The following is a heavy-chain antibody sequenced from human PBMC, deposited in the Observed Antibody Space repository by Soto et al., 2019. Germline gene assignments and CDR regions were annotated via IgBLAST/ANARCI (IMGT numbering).Heavy chain of an antibody. CDR3: AKGDLSVGYCSGGSCGHVPPYYGMDF. Sequence: ASVKVSCKASGYSFTNYYMHWVRQAPGQGLEWMGIINPSGGDTSYAQNFQGRVTMTRDTSTSTVYMALSSLRSEDTAVYYCAKGDLSVGYCSGGSCGHVPPYYGMDFWGQGTTVTGSS. D-gene: IGHD2-15*01. CDR2: INPSGGDT. V-gene: IGHV1-46*01. CDR1: GYSFTNYY. J-gene: IGHJ6*02.